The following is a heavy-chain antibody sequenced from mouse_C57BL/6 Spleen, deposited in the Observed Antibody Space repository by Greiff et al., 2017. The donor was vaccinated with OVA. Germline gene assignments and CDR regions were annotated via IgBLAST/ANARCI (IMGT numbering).Heavy chain of an antibody. V-gene: IGHV1-26*01. J-gene: IGHJ4*01. Sequence: VQLQQSGPELVKPGASVKISCKASGYTFTDYYMNWVKQSHGKSLEWIGDINPNNGGTSYNQKFKGKATLTVDKSSSTAYMELRSLTSEDSAVYYCARRGYDGLYYAMDYWGQGTSVTVSS. D-gene: IGHD2-2*01. CDR1: GYTFTDYY. CDR2: INPNNGGT. CDR3: ARRGYDGLYYAMDY.